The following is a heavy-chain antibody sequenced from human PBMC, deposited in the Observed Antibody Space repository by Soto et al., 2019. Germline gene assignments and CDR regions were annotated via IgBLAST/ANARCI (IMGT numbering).Heavy chain of an antibody. Sequence: SETLSLTCTVSGGSISSSSYYWGWIRQPPGKGLEWIGSIYYSGSTYYNPSLKSRVTISVDTSKNQFSLKLSSVTAADTSVYYCASQDSYYYYYGMDVWGQGTTVTVSS. J-gene: IGHJ6*02. CDR1: GGSISSSSYY. CDR3: ASQDSYYYYYGMDV. V-gene: IGHV4-39*01. CDR2: IYYSGST. D-gene: IGHD2-15*01.